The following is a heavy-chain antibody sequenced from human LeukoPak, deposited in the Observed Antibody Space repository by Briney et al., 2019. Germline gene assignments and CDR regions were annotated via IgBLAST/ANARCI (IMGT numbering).Heavy chain of an antibody. Sequence: GGSLRLSCAASGFTFSSYAMSWVRQAPGKGLEWVSTISGSDESTYYPDSVKGRFAISRDNSEKMLYLQMHSLRVDDTAVHYCAKARSASSRSCYNYWGQGTLVTVSS. CDR2: ISGSDEST. CDR1: GFTFSSYA. J-gene: IGHJ4*02. D-gene: IGHD2-2*02. CDR3: AKARSASSRSCYNY. V-gene: IGHV3-23*01.